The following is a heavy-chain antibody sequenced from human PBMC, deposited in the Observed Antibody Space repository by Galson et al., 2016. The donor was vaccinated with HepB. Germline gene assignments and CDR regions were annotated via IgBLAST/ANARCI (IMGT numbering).Heavy chain of an antibody. D-gene: IGHD6-19*01. J-gene: IGHJ6*02. CDR1: GGSISSGSYY. CDR2: IYHSGTT. V-gene: IGHV4-39*07. CDR3: ARDRGTIAVADNYYYYGMDV. Sequence: SETLSLTCTVSGGSISSGSYYWGWIRQPPGKGLEWIGYIYHSGTTYYSPSPKSRVTISVDTSKNQLSLKVRSVTGADTAVYYCARDRGTIAVADNYYYYGMDVWGQGTTVTVSS.